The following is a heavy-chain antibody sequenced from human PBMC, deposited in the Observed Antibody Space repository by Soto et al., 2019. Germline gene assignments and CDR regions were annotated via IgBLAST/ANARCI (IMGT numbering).Heavy chain of an antibody. CDR3: AKATRITMVRGASYGMDV. V-gene: IGHV3-23*01. J-gene: IGHJ6*02. Sequence: EVQLLESGGGLVQPGGSLRLSCAAPGFTFSSYAMSWVRQAPGKGLEWVSAISGSGGSTYYADSVKGRFTISRDNSKNTLYLQMNSLRAEDTAVYYCAKATRITMVRGASYGMDVWGQGTTVTVSS. CDR1: GFTFSSYA. CDR2: ISGSGGST. D-gene: IGHD3-10*01.